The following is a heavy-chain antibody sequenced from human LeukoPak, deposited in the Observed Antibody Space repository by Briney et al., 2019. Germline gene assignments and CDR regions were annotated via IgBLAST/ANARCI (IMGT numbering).Heavy chain of an antibody. CDR1: GFTFSSHH. J-gene: IGHJ4*02. V-gene: IGHV3-7*01. CDR3: ARMSSYCDY. D-gene: IGHD2-2*01. Sequence: EGSLRLSCVASGFTFSSHHVNWVRQTPGKGLESVATIKPDGSERYYVDSVKGRFTISRDNAKSSLYLQMNSLRAEDTGVYFCARMSSYCDYWGQGTLVTVSS. CDR2: IKPDGSER.